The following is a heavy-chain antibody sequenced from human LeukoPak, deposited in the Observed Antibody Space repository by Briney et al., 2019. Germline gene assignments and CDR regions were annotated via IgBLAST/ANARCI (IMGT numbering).Heavy chain of an antibody. D-gene: IGHD3-3*01. J-gene: IGHJ4*02. CDR1: GSTFSSYG. Sequence: GGSLRLSYAASGSTFSSYGMHWVRQAPGKGLEWVAFIRYDGSNKYYADSVKGRFTISRDNSKNTLYLQMNSLRAEDTAVYYCASDRGAYYDFWSGFDYWGQGTLVTVSS. V-gene: IGHV3-30*02. CDR2: IRYDGSNK. CDR3: ASDRGAYYDFWSGFDY.